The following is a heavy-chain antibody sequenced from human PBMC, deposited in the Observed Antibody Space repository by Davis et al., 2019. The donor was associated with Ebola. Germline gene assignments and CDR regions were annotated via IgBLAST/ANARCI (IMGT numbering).Heavy chain of an antibody. Sequence: SGPTLVKPTQTLTLTCTFSGFSLSTSGVGVGWIRQPPGKALEWLALIYWNDDKRYSPSLKSRLTITKDTSKNQVVLTMTNMDPVDTATYYCAHNRGRYCSSTTCINWFDPWGQGTLVTVSS. CDR3: AHNRGRYCSSTTCINWFDP. V-gene: IGHV2-5*01. CDR1: GFSLSTSGVG. J-gene: IGHJ5*02. D-gene: IGHD2-2*01. CDR2: IYWNDDK.